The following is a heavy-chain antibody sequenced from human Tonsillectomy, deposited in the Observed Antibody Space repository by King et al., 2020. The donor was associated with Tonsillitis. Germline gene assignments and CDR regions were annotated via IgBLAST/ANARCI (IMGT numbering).Heavy chain of an antibody. CDR1: GFTFTSYS. CDR2: ISAYSGNT. V-gene: IGHV1-18*01. J-gene: IGHJ6*03. Sequence: VQLVESGDEVKKPGAPVKVSCKASGFTFTSYSISWVRQAPGQGLEWMGWISAYSGNTNYAQNLPGRVTMTTDTSTSTAYMELRSLRSDDTAVYYCARVTPQYYHYYYMDVWGKGTTVTVSS. CDR3: ARVTPQYYHYYYMDV.